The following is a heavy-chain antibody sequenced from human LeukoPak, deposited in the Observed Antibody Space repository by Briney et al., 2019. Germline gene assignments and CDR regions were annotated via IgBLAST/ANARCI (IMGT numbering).Heavy chain of an antibody. CDR3: LVAMPATHRAEYFQH. Sequence: GGSLRLSCAASGFTFTNAWMTWVRQAPGKGLEWVGRLKSKTDGGTTDYAAHVKGRFTISGDDSKTTLYLQMNSLQTEDTAVYYCLVAMPATHRAEYFQHWGQGTLVTVSS. CDR2: LKSKTDGGTT. V-gene: IGHV3-15*01. CDR1: GFTFTNAW. J-gene: IGHJ1*01. D-gene: IGHD2-21*02.